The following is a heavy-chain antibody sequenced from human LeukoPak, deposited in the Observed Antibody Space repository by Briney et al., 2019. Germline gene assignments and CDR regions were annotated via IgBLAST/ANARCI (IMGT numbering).Heavy chain of an antibody. J-gene: IGHJ3*02. CDR3: AREYSSSWYHYDAFDI. CDR1: GYTFTSND. Sequence: GASVKVSCKASGYTFTSNDFNWVRQATGQGLEWMGWMNPNSGNTGYAQKFQGRVTITRNTSISTAYMKLRSLRSDDTAVYYCAREYSSSWYHYDAFDIWGQGTMVTVSS. CDR2: MNPNSGNT. D-gene: IGHD6-13*01. V-gene: IGHV1-8*03.